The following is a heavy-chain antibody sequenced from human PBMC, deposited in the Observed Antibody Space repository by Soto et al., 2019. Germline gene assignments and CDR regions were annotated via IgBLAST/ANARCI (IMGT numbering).Heavy chain of an antibody. J-gene: IGHJ5*02. V-gene: IGHV1-18*01. CDR3: ARGILGAAAHDNWFDP. D-gene: IGHD6-13*01. CDR1: GYTFTSYG. Sequence: ASVKVSCKASGYTFTSYGISWVRQAPGQGLEWMGWISAYNGNTNYAQKLQGRVTMTTDTSTSTAYMELRSLRSDDTAVYYCARGILGAAAHDNWFDPWGQGTLVTVSS. CDR2: ISAYNGNT.